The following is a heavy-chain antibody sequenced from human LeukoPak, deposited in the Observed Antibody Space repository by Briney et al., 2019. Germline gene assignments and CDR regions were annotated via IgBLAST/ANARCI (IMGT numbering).Heavy chain of an antibody. J-gene: IGHJ4*02. CDR2: ISSSSSYI. V-gene: IGHV3-21*01. CDR3: ASVPMTTVTSGDY. CDR1: GFTFSSYS. Sequence: PGGSLRLSCAASGFTFSSYSMNWVRQAPGKGLEWVSSISSSSSYIYYADSVKGRFTISRDNAKNSLYLQMNSLRAEDTAVYYCASVPMTTVTSGDYWGQGTLVTVSS. D-gene: IGHD4-17*01.